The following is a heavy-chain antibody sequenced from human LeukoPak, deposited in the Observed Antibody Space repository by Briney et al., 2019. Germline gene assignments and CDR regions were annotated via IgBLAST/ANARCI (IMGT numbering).Heavy chain of an antibody. CDR2: INHSGST. D-gene: IGHD1-26*01. Sequence: PSETLSLTCAVYGGSFSGYYWSCLRQPPGKGLEWIGEINHSGSTNYNPSLKSRVTISVDTSKNQFSLKLSSVTAADTAVYYCARARIVGATTPLNYWGQGALVTVSS. CDR1: GGSFSGYY. J-gene: IGHJ4*02. V-gene: IGHV4-34*01. CDR3: ARARIVGATTPLNY.